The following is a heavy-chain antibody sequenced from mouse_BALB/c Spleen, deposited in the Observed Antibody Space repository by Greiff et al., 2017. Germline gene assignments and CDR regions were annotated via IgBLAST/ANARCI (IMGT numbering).Heavy chain of an antibody. CDR2: IWGDGST. CDR1: GFSLTSYG. Sequence: VQLQQSGPGLVQPSQSLSITCTVSGFSLTSYGVSWVRQPPGKGLEWLGVIWGDGSTNYHSALISRLSISKDNSKSQVFLKLNSLQTDDTATYYCAKHSSGYGYYAMDYGGQGTSVTVSS. CDR3: AKHSSGYGYYAMDY. J-gene: IGHJ4*01. D-gene: IGHD3-1*01. V-gene: IGHV2-3*01.